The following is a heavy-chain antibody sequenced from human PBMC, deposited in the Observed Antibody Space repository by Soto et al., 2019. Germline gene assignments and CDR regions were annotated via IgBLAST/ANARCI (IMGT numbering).Heavy chain of an antibody. D-gene: IGHD3-3*01. J-gene: IGHJ4*02. CDR1: VITCNRVI. Sequence: PSRALRLLSGASVITCNRVIMNWVRKVPGKGLEWVASISSASSETWYADSVKVRFIISRDNAQNSLFLQMITLSPEDSAIYYCARVDDWGPGTQVTISS. V-gene: IGHV3-21*04. CDR3: ARVDD. CDR2: ISSASSET.